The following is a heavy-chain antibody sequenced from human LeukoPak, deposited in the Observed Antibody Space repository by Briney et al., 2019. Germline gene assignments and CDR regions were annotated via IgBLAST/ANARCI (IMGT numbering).Heavy chain of an antibody. Sequence: ASVKVSCKASGYTFTGYYIHWVRQAPGQGLEWMGIINPSGGSTSYAQKFQGRVTMTRDMSTSTVYMELSSLRSEDTAVYYCARGYDFWKSWFDPWGQGTLVTVSS. V-gene: IGHV1-46*01. CDR3: ARGYDFWKSWFDP. CDR2: INPSGGST. J-gene: IGHJ5*02. D-gene: IGHD3-3*01. CDR1: GYTFTGYY.